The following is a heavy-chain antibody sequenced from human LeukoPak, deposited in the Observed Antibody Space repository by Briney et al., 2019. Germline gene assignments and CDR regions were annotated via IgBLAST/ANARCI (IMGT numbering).Heavy chain of an antibody. Sequence: SETLSLTCTVSGYSISSGCYWGWIRQPPGKGLEWIGSIYHSGSTYYNPSLKSRVTISVDTSKNQFSLKLSSVTAADTAVYYCARRIRDYYDSSGYYRGRHFDYWGQGTLVTVSS. CDR1: GYSISSGCY. V-gene: IGHV4-38-2*02. CDR2: IYHSGST. CDR3: ARRIRDYYDSSGYYRGRHFDY. D-gene: IGHD3-22*01. J-gene: IGHJ4*02.